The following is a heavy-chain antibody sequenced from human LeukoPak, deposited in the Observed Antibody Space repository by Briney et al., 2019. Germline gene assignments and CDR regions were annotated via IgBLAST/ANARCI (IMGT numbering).Heavy chain of an antibody. D-gene: IGHD3-10*01. CDR2: IKQDGSEK. CDR3: AKDGDRQFDLDV. J-gene: IGHJ6*02. Sequence: SGGSLRLSCAASGFTFSSYWMSWVRQAPGKGLEWVANIKQDGSEKYYVDSVKGRFTISRDNSKNTVVLQMDSLRAEDTAVYYCAKDGDRQFDLDVWGQGTTVTVSS. V-gene: IGHV3-7*01. CDR1: GFTFSSYW.